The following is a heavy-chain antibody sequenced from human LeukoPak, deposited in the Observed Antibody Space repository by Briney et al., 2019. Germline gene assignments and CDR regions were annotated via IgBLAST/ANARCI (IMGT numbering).Heavy chain of an antibody. J-gene: IGHJ4*02. V-gene: IGHV4-39*07. CDR3: AREGGVPF. CDR2: IYYSGST. Sequence: PSETLSLTCTVSGGSISSSSYYWGWIRQPPGKGLEWIGSIYYSGSTYYNPSLKSRVTISVDTSKNQFSLKLSSVTAADTAVYYCAREGGVPFWGQGTLVTVSS. D-gene: IGHD2-2*01. CDR1: GGSISSSSYY.